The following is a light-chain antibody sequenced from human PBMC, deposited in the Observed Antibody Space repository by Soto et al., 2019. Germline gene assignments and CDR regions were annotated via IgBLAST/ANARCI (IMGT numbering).Light chain of an antibody. CDR1: SSDVGAYEY. CDR3: TSYTTTSTLL. V-gene: IGLV2-14*01. CDR2: DVS. J-gene: IGLJ2*01. Sequence: QSALTQPASVSGSPGQSITISCTGTSSDVGAYEYVSWYQQHPGKAPKLIIYDVSNRPSGVSNRFSGSKSGNTASLTISGLQTEDEADYYCTSYTTTSTLLFGGGTKLTVL.